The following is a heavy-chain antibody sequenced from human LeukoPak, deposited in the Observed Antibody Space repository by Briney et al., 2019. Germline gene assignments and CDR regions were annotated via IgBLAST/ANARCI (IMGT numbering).Heavy chain of an antibody. J-gene: IGHJ5*02. D-gene: IGHD6-13*01. V-gene: IGHV1-8*03. CDR2: MNPNSGNT. CDR1: GYTFTSYD. CDR3: ARAPANRGAARASGRLVNWFDP. Sequence: ASVKVSCKASGYTFTSYDINWVRQATGQGLEWMGWMNPNSGNTGYAQRCQGRVTITRNTSISTAYMELSSLRSEDTAVYYCARAPANRGAARASGRLVNWFDPWGQGTLVTVSS.